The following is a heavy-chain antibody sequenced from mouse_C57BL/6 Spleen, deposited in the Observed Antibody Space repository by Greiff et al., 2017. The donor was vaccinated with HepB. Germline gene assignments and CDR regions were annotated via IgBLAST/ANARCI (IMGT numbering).Heavy chain of an antibody. D-gene: IGHD1-1*01. J-gene: IGHJ1*03. CDR3: TPTLWEYYGSSYWYFEV. CDR1: GFNIKDYY. CDR2: IDPEDGDT. Sequence: EVKLVDSGAELVRPGASVKLSCTASGFNIKDYYMHWVKQRPEQGLEWIGRIDPEDGDTEYAPKFQGKATMTADTSSNTAYLQRSSLTSEDTAVYFCTPTLWEYYGSSYWYFEVWGTGTTVTVSS. V-gene: IGHV14-1*01.